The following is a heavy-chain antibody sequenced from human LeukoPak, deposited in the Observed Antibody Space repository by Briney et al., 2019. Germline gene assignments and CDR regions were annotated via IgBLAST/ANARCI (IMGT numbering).Heavy chain of an antibody. CDR2: ISANNGNT. V-gene: IGHV1-18*01. Sequence: ASVKVSCKASGYTFTSYGISWVRQAPGQGLEWMGWISANNGNTNYAQKLQGRVTMTTDTSTSTAYMELRSLRSDDTAVYYCARGSSFIAAAGTEYWGQGTLVTVSS. D-gene: IGHD6-13*01. CDR1: GYTFTSYG. J-gene: IGHJ4*02. CDR3: ARGSSFIAAAGTEY.